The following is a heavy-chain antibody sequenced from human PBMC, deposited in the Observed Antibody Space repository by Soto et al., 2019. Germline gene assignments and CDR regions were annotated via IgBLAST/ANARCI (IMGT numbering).Heavy chain of an antibody. Sequence: ASVKVSCKASGYTFTDYYMHWVRQAPGQGLEWMGWINPNSGGTNYAQNFQGRVTMTRDTSISTAYMELSRLRSDDTAVYYCASGGYSGYDPFDYWGQGTLVTV. CDR1: GYTFTDYY. CDR2: INPNSGGT. CDR3: ASGGYSGYDPFDY. D-gene: IGHD5-12*01. V-gene: IGHV1-2*02. J-gene: IGHJ4*02.